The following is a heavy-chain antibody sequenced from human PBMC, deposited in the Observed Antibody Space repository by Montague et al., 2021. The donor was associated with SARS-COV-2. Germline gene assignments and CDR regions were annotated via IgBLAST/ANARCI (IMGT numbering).Heavy chain of an antibody. CDR1: GGSISSSSYY. Sequence: SETLSLTCTVSGGSISSSSYYWGWIRQPPGKGLEWIGSIYYSGSTYYNPSLKSRVTISVDTSKDQFSLKLSSVTAADTAVYYCARDLDSFYCMDVWGQGTTVTVSS. CDR3: ARDLDSFYCMDV. CDR2: IYYSGST. V-gene: IGHV4-39*07. J-gene: IGHJ6*02.